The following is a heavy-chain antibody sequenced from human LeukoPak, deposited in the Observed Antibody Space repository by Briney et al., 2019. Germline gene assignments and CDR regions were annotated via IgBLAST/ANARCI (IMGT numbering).Heavy chain of an antibody. CDR2: IRYDGSNK. J-gene: IGHJ4*02. V-gene: IGHV3-30*02. CDR1: GFTFSSYG. Sequence: GGSLRLSCAASGFTFSSYGMHWVRQAPGKGLEWAAFIRYDGSNKYYADSVKGRFTISRDNSKNTLYLQMNSLRAEDTAVYYCANIGYCSSTSCRGYYFDYWGQGTLVTVSS. CDR3: ANIGYCSSTSCRGYYFDY. D-gene: IGHD2-2*01.